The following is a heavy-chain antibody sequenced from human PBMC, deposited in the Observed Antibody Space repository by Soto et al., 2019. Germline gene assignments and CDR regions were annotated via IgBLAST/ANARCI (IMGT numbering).Heavy chain of an antibody. J-gene: IGHJ4*02. V-gene: IGHV1-18*01. D-gene: IGHD6-13*01. CDR3: ATVGSRYSSSWYQGY. Sequence: QVQLVQSGAEVKKPGASVKVSCKASGYTFTSYAITWVRQAPGQGLEWMGWISSYNGNTNYAEKLQGRVTMTTDTSTNTVYMELRSLRSDDTAVYYCATVGSRYSSSWYQGYWGQRTLVTVSS. CDR2: ISSYNGNT. CDR1: GYTFTSYA.